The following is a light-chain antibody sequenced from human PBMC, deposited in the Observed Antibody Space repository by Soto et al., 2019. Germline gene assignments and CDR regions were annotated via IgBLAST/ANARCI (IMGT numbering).Light chain of an antibody. CDR1: CSNIGAGYD. CDR3: QSYDSSLSGVL. Sequence: QSVLTQPPSVSGAPGQRVTISCTGSCSNIGAGYDVHWYQQLPGTAPKLLIYAYNNRPSGVPDRFSGSKSGTSASLAITGLQAEDEADYYCQSYDSSLSGVLFGGGTKLTVL. J-gene: IGLJ2*01. CDR2: AYN. V-gene: IGLV1-40*01.